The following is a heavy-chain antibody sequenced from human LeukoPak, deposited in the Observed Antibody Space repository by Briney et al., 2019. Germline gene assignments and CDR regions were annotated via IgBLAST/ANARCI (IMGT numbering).Heavy chain of an antibody. V-gene: IGHV1-46*01. CDR3: ASGPVAGPSLYFDY. J-gene: IGHJ4*02. Sequence: ASVKVSCKTSGLTFTRYYIHWVRQAPGQGLEWMGIINPSGGSTSYAQKFQGRVTMTRDTSTSTVYMELSSLRSEDTAVYYCASGPVAGPSLYFDYWGQGTLVTVSS. D-gene: IGHD6-19*01. CDR1: GLTFTRYY. CDR2: INPSGGST.